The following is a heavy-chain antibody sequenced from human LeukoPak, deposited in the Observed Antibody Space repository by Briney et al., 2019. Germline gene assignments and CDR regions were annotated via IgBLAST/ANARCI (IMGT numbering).Heavy chain of an antibody. J-gene: IGHJ4*02. CDR2: ITSSSSYI. CDR3: VYGSGSYYVFDY. CDR1: GFTFSSYS. Sequence: NPGGSLRLSCAASGFTFSSYSMNWVRQAPGKGLEWVSSITSSSSYIYYADSVKGRFTISRDNAKNSLYLQMNSLRAEDTAVYYCVYGSGSYYVFDYWGQGTPVTVSS. D-gene: IGHD3-10*01. V-gene: IGHV3-21*04.